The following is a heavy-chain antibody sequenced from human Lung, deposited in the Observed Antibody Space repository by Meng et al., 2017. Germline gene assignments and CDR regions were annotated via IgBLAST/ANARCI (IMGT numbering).Heavy chain of an antibody. CDR3: ARGPTTMAHDFDY. Sequence: QVQLKQGGAGLLKPSEPLSRTCVVSGGSFSDYYWSWIRPPPGKGLEWIGEINHSGSTNYNPSLESRATISVDTSQNNLSLKLSSVTAADSAVYYCARGPTTMAHDFDYWGQGTLVTVSS. CDR1: GGSFSDYY. CDR2: INHSGST. D-gene: IGHD4-11*01. J-gene: IGHJ4*02. V-gene: IGHV4-34*01.